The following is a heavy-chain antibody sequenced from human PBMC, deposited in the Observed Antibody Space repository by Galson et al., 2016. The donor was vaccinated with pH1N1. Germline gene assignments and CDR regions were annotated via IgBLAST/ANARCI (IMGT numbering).Heavy chain of an antibody. D-gene: IGHD3-3*01. CDR1: GFTFSSYW. Sequence: SLRLSCAASGFTFSSYWMSWVRQAPGKGLEWVANIKQDGSEKYYVDPVKGRFTISRDNAKNSLYLQMNSLRAEDTAVYYCARVAPEYYDFWSGYPVADYWGQGTLVTVSS. CDR2: IKQDGSEK. J-gene: IGHJ4*02. V-gene: IGHV3-7*03. CDR3: ARVAPEYYDFWSGYPVADY.